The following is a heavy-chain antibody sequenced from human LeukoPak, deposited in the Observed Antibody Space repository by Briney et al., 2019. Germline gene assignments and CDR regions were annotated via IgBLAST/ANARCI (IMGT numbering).Heavy chain of an antibody. D-gene: IGHD1-1*01. CDR3: ARNRTKLERRTSYYYGMDV. V-gene: IGHV3-11*06. J-gene: IGHJ6*02. CDR1: GFTFSDYY. Sequence: GGSLRLSCAASGFTFSDYYMSWIRQAPGKGLEWVSSISSSSSYIYYADSVKGRFTISRDNAKNSLYLQMNSLRAEDTAVYYCARNRTKLERRTSYYYGMDVWGQGTTVTVSS. CDR2: ISSSSSYI.